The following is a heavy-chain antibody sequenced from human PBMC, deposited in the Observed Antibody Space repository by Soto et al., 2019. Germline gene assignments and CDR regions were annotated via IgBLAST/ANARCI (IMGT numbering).Heavy chain of an antibody. Sequence: SVKVSCKASGGTFSSYTISWVRQAPGQGLEWMGRIIPILGIANYAQKFQGRVTITADKSTSTAYMELSSLRSEDTAVYYCASQTTVTTFVFGYWGQGTLVTVSS. V-gene: IGHV1-69*02. CDR3: ASQTTVTTFVFGY. D-gene: IGHD4-17*01. CDR1: GGTFSSYT. CDR2: IIPILGIA. J-gene: IGHJ4*02.